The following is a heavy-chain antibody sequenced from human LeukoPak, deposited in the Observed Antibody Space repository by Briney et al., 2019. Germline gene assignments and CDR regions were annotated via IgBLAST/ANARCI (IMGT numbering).Heavy chain of an antibody. J-gene: IGHJ4*02. Sequence: GGSLRLSCAASGFTFSSYAMNWVRQAPGKGLEWVAFVQRDGSYEKYADSVKGRFAISRDTSKNTLYLQMNSLRVEDTAVYYCASSGYYNFDYWGQGTLVTVSS. D-gene: IGHD3-22*01. CDR2: VQRDGSYE. CDR3: ASSGYYNFDY. CDR1: GFTFSSYA. V-gene: IGHV3-30*02.